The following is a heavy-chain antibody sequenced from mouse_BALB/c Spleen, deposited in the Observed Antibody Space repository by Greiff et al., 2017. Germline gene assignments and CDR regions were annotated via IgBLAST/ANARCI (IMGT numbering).Heavy chain of an antibody. CDR3: ARRNDGYSYYYAMDY. J-gene: IGHJ4*01. D-gene: IGHD2-3*01. CDR1: GYTFTDYV. V-gene: IGHV1-83*01. CDR2: IYPGSGST. Sequence: VQLQQSGPELVKPGASVKMSCKASGYTFTDYVISWVKQRTGQGLEWIGEIYPGSGSTYYNEKFKGKATFTADTSSNTAYMQLSSLTSEDSAVYYCARRNDGYSYYYAMDYWGQGTSVTVSS.